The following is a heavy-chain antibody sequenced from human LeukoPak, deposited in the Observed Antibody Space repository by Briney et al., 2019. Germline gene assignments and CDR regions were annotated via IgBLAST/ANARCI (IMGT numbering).Heavy chain of an antibody. CDR1: GGSISSSSYY. CDR3: ARGRQVLRYFPA. CDR2: IYYSGST. Sequence: SETLSLTCTVSGGSISSSSYYWGWIRQPPGKGLEWIGSIYYSGSTYYNPSLKSRVTISVDTSKNQFSLKLSSVTAADTAVYYCARGRQVLRYFPAWGQGTLVTVSS. J-gene: IGHJ5*02. D-gene: IGHD3-9*01. V-gene: IGHV4-39*07.